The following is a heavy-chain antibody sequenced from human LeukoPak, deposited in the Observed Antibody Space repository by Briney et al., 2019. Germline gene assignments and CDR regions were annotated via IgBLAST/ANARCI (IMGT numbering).Heavy chain of an antibody. V-gene: IGHV4-39*01. CDR2: IYYSGTT. Sequence: PSETPSLTCSVSGGSINSNSHHWDWIRQAPGKGLEWIGNIYYSGTTSYNPSLKTRVTISVDTSKNQFSLRLSSVTAADTAVYYCARRGDILTDYAFDYWGQGTLVTVSS. CDR3: ARRGDILTDYAFDY. D-gene: IGHD3-9*01. J-gene: IGHJ4*02. CDR1: GGSINSNSHH.